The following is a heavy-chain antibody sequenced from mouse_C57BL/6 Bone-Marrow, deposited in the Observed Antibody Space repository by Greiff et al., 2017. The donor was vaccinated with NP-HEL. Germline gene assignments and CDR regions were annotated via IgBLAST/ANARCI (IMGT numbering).Heavy chain of an antibody. J-gene: IGHJ2*01. D-gene: IGHD2-2*01. Sequence: QVQLQQPGAELVKPGASVKMSCKASGYTFTSYWITWVKQRPGQGLEWIGDIYPGSGSTNSNEKFKSKGTLTVDTSSSTAYMQLSSLTSEDSAVYYCAREGVTLGYWGQGTTLTVSS. CDR3: AREGVTLGY. V-gene: IGHV1-55*01. CDR2: IYPGSGST. CDR1: GYTFTSYW.